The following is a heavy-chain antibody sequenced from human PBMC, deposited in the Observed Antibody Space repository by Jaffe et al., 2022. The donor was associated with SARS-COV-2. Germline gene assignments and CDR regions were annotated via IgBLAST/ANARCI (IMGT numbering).Heavy chain of an antibody. Sequence: QVQLVQSGAEVKKPGASVKVSCKTSGYTFISYDISWVRQATGQGLEWMGWMNPNSGNTGYAQKFQGRVTMTRNSSISTAYMELSSLRSEDTAVYYCAMGPGIAAVGNYDFDYWGQGTLVTVSS. CDR2: MNPNSGNT. CDR3: AMGPGIAAVGNYDFDY. D-gene: IGHD6-13*01. CDR1: GYTFISYD. V-gene: IGHV1-8*01. J-gene: IGHJ4*02.